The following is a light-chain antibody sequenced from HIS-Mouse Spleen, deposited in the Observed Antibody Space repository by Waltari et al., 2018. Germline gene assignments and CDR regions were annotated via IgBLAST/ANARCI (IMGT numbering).Light chain of an antibody. CDR3: QQYYSTPYT. Sequence: DIVMTQSPDSLAVSLGERPTITCKSSQSVLYSSNIKNYLAWYQQKPGQPPKLLIYWASTRESGVPDRFSGSGSGTDFTLTISSLQAEDVAVYYCQQYYSTPYTFGQGTKLEIK. V-gene: IGKV4-1*01. J-gene: IGKJ2*01. CDR1: QSVLYSSNIKNY. CDR2: WAS.